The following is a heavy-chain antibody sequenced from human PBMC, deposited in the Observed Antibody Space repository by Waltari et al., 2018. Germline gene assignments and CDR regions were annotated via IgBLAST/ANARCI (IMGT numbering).Heavy chain of an antibody. CDR2: ISGSGGST. Sequence: VQLVESGGGVVQPGRSLRLSCAASGFTFSSYGMHWVRQAPGKGLEWFSAISGSGGSTYYADSGKGRFTISRDNSKNTLYLQMNSLRAEDTAVYYCANVRDEYSTAAWGQGTLVTVSS. J-gene: IGHJ5*02. D-gene: IGHD6-6*01. CDR1: GFTFSSYG. V-gene: IGHV3-23*04. CDR3: ANVRDEYSTAA.